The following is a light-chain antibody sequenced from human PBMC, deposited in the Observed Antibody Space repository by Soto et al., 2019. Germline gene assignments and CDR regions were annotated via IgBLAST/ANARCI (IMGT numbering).Light chain of an antibody. V-gene: IGKV3-15*01. CDR3: QQYNNWPPIT. CDR1: QSVSSN. CDR2: GAS. J-gene: IGKJ5*01. Sequence: EIVMTQSPATLSVSPGERATLSCRASQSVSSNLAWYQQKPGQAPRLLIYGASTRATGIPARFSGSGSGTDFTLTISSLHSEDFALYYCQQYNNWPPITFGQGTRLEIK.